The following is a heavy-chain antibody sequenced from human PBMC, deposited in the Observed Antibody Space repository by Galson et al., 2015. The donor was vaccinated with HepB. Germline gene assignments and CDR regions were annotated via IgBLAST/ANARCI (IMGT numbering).Heavy chain of an antibody. D-gene: IGHD6-19*01. V-gene: IGHV2-70*11. Sequence: PALVKPTQTLTLTCTFSGFSLSTSGMCVSWIRQPPGKALEWLARIDWDDDKYYSTSLKTRLTISKDTSKNQVVLAMTNMDPVDTATYYCARIRLPSSGWYSSGWFDPWGQGTLVTVSS. CDR2: IDWDDDK. CDR3: ARIRLPSSGWYSSGWFDP. J-gene: IGHJ5*02. CDR1: GFSLSTSGMC.